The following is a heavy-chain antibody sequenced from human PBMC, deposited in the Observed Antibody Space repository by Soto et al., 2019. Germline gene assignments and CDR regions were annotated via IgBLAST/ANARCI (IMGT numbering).Heavy chain of an antibody. V-gene: IGHV4-59*01. CDR3: ARALGYCISTSCQGIWFDP. D-gene: IGHD2-2*01. CDR2: IYYSGST. CDR1: GGSISSYY. J-gene: IGHJ5*02. Sequence: SETLSLTCTVSGGSISSYYWSWIRQPPGKGLEWIGYIYYSGSTNYNPSLKSRVTISVDTSKNQFSLKLSSVTAADAAVYYCARALGYCISTSCQGIWFDPWSQGTLVTVSS.